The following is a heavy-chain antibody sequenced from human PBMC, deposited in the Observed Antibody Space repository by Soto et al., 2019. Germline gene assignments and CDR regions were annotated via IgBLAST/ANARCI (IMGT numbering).Heavy chain of an antibody. Sequence: EVQLVESGGGLVKPGGSLRLSCATSGFPFSHAWMNWVRQVPGRGLEWVGLIKSKAEGGAADYAAPAKGRFTISRDNAKNSIYLQMNSLRAEDTATYYCASGVFGLVSPVIGGYWGQGTLVTVSS. J-gene: IGHJ4*02. CDR1: GFPFSHAW. CDR2: IKSKAEGGAA. CDR3: ASGVFGLVSPVIGGY. V-gene: IGHV3-15*01. D-gene: IGHD3-3*01.